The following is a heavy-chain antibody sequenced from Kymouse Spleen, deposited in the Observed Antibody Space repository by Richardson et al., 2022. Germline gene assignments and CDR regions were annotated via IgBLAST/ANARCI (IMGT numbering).Heavy chain of an antibody. CDR3: AKDRFWSGGSWFDP. CDR1: GFTFSSYG. Sequence: QVQLVESGGGVVQPGRSLRLSCAASGFTFSSYGMHWVRQAPGKGLEWVAVISYDGSNKYYADSVKGRFTISRDNSKNTLYLQMNSLRAEDTAVYYCAKDRFWSGGSWFDPWGQGTLVTVSS. J-gene: IGHJ5*02. D-gene: IGHD3-3*01. CDR2: ISYDGSNK. V-gene: IGHV3-30*18.